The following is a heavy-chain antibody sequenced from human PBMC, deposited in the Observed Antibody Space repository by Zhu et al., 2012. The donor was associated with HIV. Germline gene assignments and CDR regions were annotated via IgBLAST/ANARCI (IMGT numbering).Heavy chain of an antibody. CDR1: GGSITNHC. D-gene: IGHD2-2*01. J-gene: IGHJ3*01. V-gene: IGHV4-59*11. CDR3: ARNVVFPAAAPHAFEV. CDR2: ISQTGNT. Sequence: QVQLQESGPGLVKPSETLSLTCTVSGGSITNHCWSWIRQPPGKGLEWIGYISQTGNTKYNPSLRSRVSISVDTSKNRFALKLSSMTAADTAVYYCARNVVFPAAAPHAFEVWGRGTMVTV.